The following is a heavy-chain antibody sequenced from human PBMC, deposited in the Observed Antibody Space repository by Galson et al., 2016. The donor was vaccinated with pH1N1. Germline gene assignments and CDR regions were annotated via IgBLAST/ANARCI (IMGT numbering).Heavy chain of an antibody. Sequence: SLRLSCAASGFTFSDYSMNWVRQAPGKGLEWLSYFGAGHDIYYADSVKGRFTISRDNAKNSLFLEIDSLRAEDTAVYYCTRCANGPLDFWVFDLWGRGTLVSVSP. J-gene: IGHJ2*01. CDR1: GFTFSDYS. V-gene: IGHV3-48*01. CDR2: FGAGHDI. D-gene: IGHD3-3*01. CDR3: TRCANGPLDFWVFDL.